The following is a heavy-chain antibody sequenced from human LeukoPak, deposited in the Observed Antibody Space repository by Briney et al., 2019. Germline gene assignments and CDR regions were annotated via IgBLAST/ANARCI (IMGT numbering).Heavy chain of an antibody. CDR3: ARYFDD. V-gene: IGHV3-21*01. Sequence: GGSLRLSCAASGFTFSDFTMNWVRQVPGKGLEWVSCISSSSDYINYADSVKGRFTISRDNAKNSLYLEMNSLRAEDSAMYYCARYFDDWGQGTLVTVS. CDR2: ISSSSDYI. J-gene: IGHJ4*02. CDR1: GFTFSDFT.